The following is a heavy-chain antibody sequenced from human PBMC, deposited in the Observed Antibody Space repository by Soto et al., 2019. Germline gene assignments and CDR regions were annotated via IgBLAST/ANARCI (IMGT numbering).Heavy chain of an antibody. CDR1: GYTFTNYG. D-gene: IGHD6-6*01. V-gene: IGHV1-18*01. Sequence: QVQLVQSGAEVKKPGASVKVSCKASGYTFTNYGINWVRQAPGQGLEWLGWVSAYNGERRYAQRVQARVIMTTDTSATPAYMELRSLRSGDTAVYYCSRGTSIPASGDYWGQGTLVTVSS. J-gene: IGHJ4*01. CDR2: VSAYNGER. CDR3: SRGTSIPASGDY.